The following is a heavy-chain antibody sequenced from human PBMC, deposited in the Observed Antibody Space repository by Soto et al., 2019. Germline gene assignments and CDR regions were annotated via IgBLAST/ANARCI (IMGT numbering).Heavy chain of an antibody. CDR1: GGTFSSYA. CDR3: AAVGAELRYFDYAFDI. Sequence: SVKVSCKASGGTFSSYAISWVRQAPGQGLEWMGGIIPIFGTANYAQKFQGRVTITADESTSTAYMELSSLRSEDTAVYYCAAVGAELRYFDYAFDIWGQGTMVTVSS. D-gene: IGHD3-9*01. CDR2: IIPIFGTA. V-gene: IGHV1-69*13. J-gene: IGHJ3*02.